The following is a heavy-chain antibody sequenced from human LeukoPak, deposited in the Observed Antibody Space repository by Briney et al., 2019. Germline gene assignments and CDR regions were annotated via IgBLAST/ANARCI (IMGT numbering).Heavy chain of an antibody. V-gene: IGHV1-18*01. CDR1: GYTFTTYG. Sequence: ASVKVSCKASGYTFTTYGLSWVRQAPGQGLEWLGWISTYDDNIKYAQSLQGRLTLTIDTSTSTAYMELRSLTSDDTAVFYCARETYSNILTGTDYWGPGTLVTVSS. CDR2: ISTYDDNI. CDR3: ARETYSNILTGTDY. J-gene: IGHJ4*02. D-gene: IGHD3-9*01.